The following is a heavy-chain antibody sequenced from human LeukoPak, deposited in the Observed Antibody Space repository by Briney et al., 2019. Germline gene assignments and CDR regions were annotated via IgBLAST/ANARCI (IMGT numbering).Heavy chain of an antibody. V-gene: IGHV4-34*01. J-gene: IGHJ4*02. CDR3: ARQLYGSDY. CDR2: VNHSGYT. D-gene: IGHD4-17*01. Sequence: SETLSLTCDVSGVSFSTYYWSWIRQSAEKGLEWIGEVNHSGYTNYNPSLKGRVTISVDTSKNQFSLKLSSVPAADTAVYYCARQLYGSDYWGQGTLVTVSS. CDR1: GVSFSTYY.